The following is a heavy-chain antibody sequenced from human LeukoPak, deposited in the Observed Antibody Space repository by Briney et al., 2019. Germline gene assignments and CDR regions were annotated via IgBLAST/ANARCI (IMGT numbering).Heavy chain of an antibody. J-gene: IGHJ4*02. V-gene: IGHV3-30*18. CDR3: AKDLNGPFDY. CDR1: GFTFSSYG. CDR2: ISYDGSNK. Sequence: GGPLRLSCAASGFTFSSYGMHWVRQAPDKGLEWVAVISYDGSNKYYADSVKGRLTISRDNSKNTLYLQMNSLRAEDTAVYYCAKDLNGPFDYWGQGTLVTVSS.